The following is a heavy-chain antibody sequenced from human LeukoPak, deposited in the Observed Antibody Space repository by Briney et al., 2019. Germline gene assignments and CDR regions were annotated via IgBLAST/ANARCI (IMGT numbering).Heavy chain of an antibody. V-gene: IGHV3-74*01. Sequence: PGGSLRLSCAASGFTFSSYWMHWVRQAPGKGLVWVSRINSDGSSTSYADSVKGRFTISRDNSKNTLYLQMNSLRAEDTAVYYCAKLWFGGPFDYWGQGTLVTVSS. CDR2: INSDGSST. J-gene: IGHJ4*02. CDR1: GFTFSSYW. CDR3: AKLWFGGPFDY. D-gene: IGHD3-10*01.